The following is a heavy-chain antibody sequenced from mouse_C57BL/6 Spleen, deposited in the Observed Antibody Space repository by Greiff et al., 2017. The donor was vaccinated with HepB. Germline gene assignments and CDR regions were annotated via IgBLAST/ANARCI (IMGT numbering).Heavy chain of an antibody. V-gene: IGHV1-4*01. CDR2: INPSSGYT. Sequence: QVQLQQSGAELARPGASVKMSCKASGYTFTSYTIHWVKQRPGQGLEWIGYINPSSGYTKYNQKFKDKATLTADKSSSTAYMQLSSLTSEDSAVYYCETGKGVDYWGQGTTLTVSS. CDR3: ETGKGVDY. D-gene: IGHD4-1*01. J-gene: IGHJ2*01. CDR1: GYTFTSYT.